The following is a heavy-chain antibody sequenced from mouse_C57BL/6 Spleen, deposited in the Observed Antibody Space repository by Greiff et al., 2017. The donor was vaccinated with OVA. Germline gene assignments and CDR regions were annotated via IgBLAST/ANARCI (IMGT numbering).Heavy chain of an antibody. CDR3: TREDYYAMDY. J-gene: IGHJ4*01. V-gene: IGHV1-15*01. CDR1: GYTFTDYE. Sequence: VKLMESGAELVRPGASVTLSCKASGYTFTDYEMHWVKQTPVHGLEWIGAIDPETGGTAYNQKFKGKAILTADKSSSTAYMELRSLTSEDSAVYYCTREDYYAMDYWGQGTSVTVSS. CDR2: IDPETGGT.